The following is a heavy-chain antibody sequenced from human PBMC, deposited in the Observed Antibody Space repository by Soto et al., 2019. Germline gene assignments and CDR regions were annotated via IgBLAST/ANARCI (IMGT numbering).Heavy chain of an antibody. CDR3: ARDSGPRGYSYGSPPFYYCMDV. D-gene: IGHD5-18*01. CDR2: IWYDGSNK. V-gene: IGHV3-33*01. Sequence: QVQLVESGGGVVQPGRSLRLSCAASGFTFSSYGMHWVRQAPGKGLEWVAVIWYDGSNKYYADSVKGRFTISRDNSKNTLYLQMNSLRAEDTAVYYCARDSGPRGYSYGSPPFYYCMDVWGQGTTVTVSS. J-gene: IGHJ6*02. CDR1: GFTFSSYG.